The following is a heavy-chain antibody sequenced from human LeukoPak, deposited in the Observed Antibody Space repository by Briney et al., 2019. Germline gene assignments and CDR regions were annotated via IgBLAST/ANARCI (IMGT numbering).Heavy chain of an antibody. D-gene: IGHD3-10*01. V-gene: IGHV3-7*01. CDR3: ARAGQEWFGELGFDQ. Sequence: QPGGSLRLTCAASGFTFSSYSMNWVRQAPGKGLEWVANIKQDGSEKNYVESVKGRFTISRDNAKNSLYLQTNSLRAEDTAVYYCARAGQEWFGELGFDQWGQGTLVIVSS. J-gene: IGHJ4*02. CDR1: GFTFSSYS. CDR2: IKQDGSEK.